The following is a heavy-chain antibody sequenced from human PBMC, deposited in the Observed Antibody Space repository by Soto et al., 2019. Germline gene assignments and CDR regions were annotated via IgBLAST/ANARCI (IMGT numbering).Heavy chain of an antibody. D-gene: IGHD2-15*01. V-gene: IGHV1-3*01. J-gene: IGHJ4*02. CDR1: GYTFSSYA. CDR3: ARDLGVALATLTLDF. CDR2: INDADGNT. Sequence: GASVKVSCKASGYTFSSYAIHWVRQAPGQSLEWMGCINDADGNTKYSQNFQGRVTITRDTSASTAYMDLSSLRAEDTGVYYCARDLGVALATLTLDFWGQGTLVTVSS.